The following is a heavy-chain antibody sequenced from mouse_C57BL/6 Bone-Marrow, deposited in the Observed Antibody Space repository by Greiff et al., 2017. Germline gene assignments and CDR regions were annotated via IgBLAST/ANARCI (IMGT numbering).Heavy chain of an antibody. CDR2: IYPRSGNT. CDR1: GYTFTSYG. V-gene: IGHV1-81*01. D-gene: IGHD1-1*01. Sequence: QVQLQQSGAELARPGASVKLSCKASGYTFTSYGISWVKQRTGQGLEWIGEIYPRSGNTYYNEKFKGKATLTADKSSSTAYMELRSLTSEDSAVYFCAREWYYYGSSPYYYAMDYWGQGTSGTVSS. CDR3: AREWYYYGSSPYYYAMDY. J-gene: IGHJ4*01.